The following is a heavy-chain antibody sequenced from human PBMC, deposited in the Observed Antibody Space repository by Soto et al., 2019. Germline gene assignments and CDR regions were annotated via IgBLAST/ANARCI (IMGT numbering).Heavy chain of an antibody. Sequence: QVQLVESGGGMVQPGRSLRLSCAASGFTFSSYGMHWVRQAPGKGLEWVAVIWYDGSNKYYADSVKGRFTISRDNSKNTLYLQMNSLRAEDTAVYYCARAGDSGSYFQHWGQGTLVTVSS. J-gene: IGHJ1*01. CDR3: ARAGDSGSYFQH. CDR1: GFTFSSYG. V-gene: IGHV3-33*01. CDR2: IWYDGSNK. D-gene: IGHD1-26*01.